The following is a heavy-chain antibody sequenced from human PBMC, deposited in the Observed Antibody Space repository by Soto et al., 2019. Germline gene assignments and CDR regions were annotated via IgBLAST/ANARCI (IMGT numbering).Heavy chain of an antibody. CDR1: GYNFDTHW. Sequence: EAQLEQSGAEVKKPGESLRISCKGSGYNFDTHWLNWVRQMPGKGLEWMGRIDPGDSKPKYNPSLEGHISISVDKSINTTYLNWSSLKASDTAIYFCARRISGVGGYYYYAFDVWGQGTAVTVSS. D-gene: IGHD2-15*01. J-gene: IGHJ6*02. CDR2: IDPGDSKP. CDR3: ARRISGVGGYYYYAFDV. V-gene: IGHV5-10-1*03.